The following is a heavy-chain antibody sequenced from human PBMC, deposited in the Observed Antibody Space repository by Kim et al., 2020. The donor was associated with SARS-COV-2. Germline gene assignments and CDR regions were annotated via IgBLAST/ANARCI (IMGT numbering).Heavy chain of an antibody. CDR2: ISWNSGSI. CDR1: GFTFDDYA. J-gene: IGHJ4*02. V-gene: IGHV3-9*01. Sequence: GGSLRLSCAASGFTFDDYAMHWVRQAPGKGLEWVSGISWNSGSIGYADSVKGRFTISRDNAKNSLYLQMNSLRAEDTALYYCAKDTGDYWGQGTLVTVSS. CDR3: AKDTGDY.